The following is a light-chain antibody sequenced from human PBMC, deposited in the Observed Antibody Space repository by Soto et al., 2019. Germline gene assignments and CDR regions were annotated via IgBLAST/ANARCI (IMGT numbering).Light chain of an antibody. CDR2: GAS. CDR1: QSVLYSSNNKNY. V-gene: IGKV4-1*01. Sequence: DIVMTQSPDSLAVSLGERATIECKSSQSVLYSSNNKNYLAWYQQKPGQAPRLLIYGASSRATGIPDRFSGSGSGTDFILTISRLEPEDFAVYYCQQYGSSPPITFGQGTRLEIK. J-gene: IGKJ5*01. CDR3: QQYGSSPPIT.